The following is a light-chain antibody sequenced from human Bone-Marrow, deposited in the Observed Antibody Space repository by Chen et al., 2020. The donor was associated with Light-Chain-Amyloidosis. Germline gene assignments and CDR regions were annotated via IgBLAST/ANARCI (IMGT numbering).Light chain of an antibody. V-gene: IGKV3-11*01. CDR2: DAS. Sequence: EIVLTQSPATLSLSPGERATLSCRASQSVSSYLAWYQQKPGQAPRLLIYDASNRATGIPARFSGSGSGTDFTLTISSLEPEDFAVYYCQQRSNGPLTFGGVTKVEIK. CDR3: QQRSNGPLT. J-gene: IGKJ4*01. CDR1: QSVSSY.